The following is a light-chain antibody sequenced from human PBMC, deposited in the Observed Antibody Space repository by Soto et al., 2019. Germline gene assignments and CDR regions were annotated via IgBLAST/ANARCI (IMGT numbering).Light chain of an antibody. CDR1: SSNIGSNT. CDR3: AVWDDSLNGRV. CDR2: SNN. V-gene: IGLV1-44*01. Sequence: QSVLTQPPSASGTPGQRVTISCSGSSSNIGSNTVNWYRQLPGTAPKLLIYSNNQRPSGVPDRFSGSKSGTSASLAISGLQSEDEADYYCAVWDDSLNGRVFGGGTKVTVL. J-gene: IGLJ2*01.